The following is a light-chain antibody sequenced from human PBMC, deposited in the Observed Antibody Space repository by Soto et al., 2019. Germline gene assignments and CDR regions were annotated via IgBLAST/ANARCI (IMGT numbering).Light chain of an antibody. J-gene: IGKJ3*01. CDR2: GAT. CDR3: QQYKSWPLMLT. Sequence: EIVMTQSPAALSVAPGERATLSCRASQSVSSNLAWYQHKPGRAPRLLIYGATTRATGIPARFSGSGSGTEFTLTISSLQSEDFAVYYCQQYKSWPLMLTFGPGTKVDIK. CDR1: QSVSSN. V-gene: IGKV3-15*01.